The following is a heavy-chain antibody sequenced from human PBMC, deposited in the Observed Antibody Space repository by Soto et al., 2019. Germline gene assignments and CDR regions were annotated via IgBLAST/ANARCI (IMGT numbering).Heavy chain of an antibody. CDR1: GGSISSYY. V-gene: IGHV4-59*01. CDR2: IYYSGST. J-gene: IGHJ3*02. CDR3: ARNYGHAFDI. D-gene: IGHD1-7*01. Sequence: PSETLSLTCTVSGGSISSYYWSWIRQPPGKGLEWIGYIYYSGSTNYNPSLKSRVTISVDTSKNQFSLKLSSVTAADTAVYYCARNYGHAFDIWGQGTMVTVSS.